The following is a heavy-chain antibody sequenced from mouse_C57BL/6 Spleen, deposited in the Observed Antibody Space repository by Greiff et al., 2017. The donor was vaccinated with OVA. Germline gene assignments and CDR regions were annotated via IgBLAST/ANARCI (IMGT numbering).Heavy chain of an antibody. CDR3: AIYYYPYWYFDV. Sequence: ESGPGLVKPSQSLSLTCSVTGYSITSGYYWNWIRQFPGNKLEWMGYISYDGSNNYNPSRKNRISITRDTSKNQFFLKLNSVTTEDTATYYCAIYYYPYWYFDVWGTGTTVTVSS. CDR1: GYSITSGYY. D-gene: IGHD1-1*01. CDR2: ISYDGSN. J-gene: IGHJ1*03. V-gene: IGHV3-6*01.